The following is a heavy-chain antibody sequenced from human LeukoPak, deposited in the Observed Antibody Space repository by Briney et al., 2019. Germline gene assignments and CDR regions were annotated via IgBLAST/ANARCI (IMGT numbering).Heavy chain of an antibody. CDR1: GFTFSDYY. D-gene: IGHD2-15*01. Sequence: KPGGSLRLSCAASGFTFSDYYMSWIRQAPGKGLEWVSYISSSGSTIYYADSVKGQFTISRDNAKNSLYLQMNSLRAEDTAVYYCASAAERFCFDYWGQGTLVTVSS. CDR2: ISSSGSTI. CDR3: ASAAERFCFDY. J-gene: IGHJ4*02. V-gene: IGHV3-11*04.